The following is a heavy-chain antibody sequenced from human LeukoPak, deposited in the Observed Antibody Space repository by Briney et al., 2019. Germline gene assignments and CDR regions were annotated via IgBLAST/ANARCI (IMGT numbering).Heavy chain of an antibody. CDR3: ARDGGEVWNYYGMDV. CDR1: GGSISSYY. J-gene: IGHJ6*02. CDR2: IYYSGST. V-gene: IGHV4-59*01. Sequence: SETLSLTCTVSGGSISSYYWNWIRQPPWKGLEWIGYIYYSGSTNYNPSLKSRVTISVDSSKNQFSQKLSSVTAADTAVYYCARDGGEVWNYYGMDVWGQGTTVTVSS. D-gene: IGHD2-15*01.